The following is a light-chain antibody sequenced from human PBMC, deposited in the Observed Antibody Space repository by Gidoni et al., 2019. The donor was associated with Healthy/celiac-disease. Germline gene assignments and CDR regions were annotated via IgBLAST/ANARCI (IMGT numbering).Light chain of an antibody. J-gene: IGKJ1*01. V-gene: IGKV3-20*01. CDR1: QSVSSSY. CDR2: GAS. Sequence: EIVLTQSPGTLSLPPGERATLSCRASQSVSSSYLAWYQQKPGQAPRLLIYGASRRATGIPDRFSGSVSGTDFTLTLSRLEPEDFAVYYCQQYGSSPLWTFGQGTKVEIK. CDR3: QQYGSSPLWT.